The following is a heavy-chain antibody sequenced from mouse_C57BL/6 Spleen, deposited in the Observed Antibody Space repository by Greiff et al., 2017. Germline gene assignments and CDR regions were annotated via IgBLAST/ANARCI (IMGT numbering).Heavy chain of an antibody. V-gene: IGHV1-53*01. CDR2: INPSNGGT. J-gene: IGHJ2*01. CDR3: ARWGYYGSSSLFDY. Sequence: QVQLQQSGTELVKPGASVKLSCKASGYTFTSYWMHWVKQRPGQGLEWIGNINPSNGGTNYNEKFKGKATLTVDKSSSTAYMQLSSLTSEDSAVYDCARWGYYGSSSLFDYWGQGTTLTVSS. CDR1: GYTFTSYW. D-gene: IGHD1-1*01.